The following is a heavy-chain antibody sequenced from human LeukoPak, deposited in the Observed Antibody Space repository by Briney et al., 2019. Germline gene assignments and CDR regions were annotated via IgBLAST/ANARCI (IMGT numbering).Heavy chain of an antibody. CDR3: ARVGSSSSEDY. CDR1: GFTFSSYS. V-gene: IGHV3-7*01. CDR2: IKQDGSET. D-gene: IGHD6-6*01. J-gene: IGHJ4*02. Sequence: PGGSLRLSCAAPGFTFSSYSMNWVRQAPGKGLEWVANIKQDGSETYYVDSVKGRFTISRDNAKNSLFLQMNSLRAEDTAVCYCARVGSSSSEDYWGQGTLVTVSS.